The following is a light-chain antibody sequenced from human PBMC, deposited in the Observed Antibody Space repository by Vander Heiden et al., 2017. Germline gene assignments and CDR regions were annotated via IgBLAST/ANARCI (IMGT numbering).Light chain of an antibody. CDR2: GAS. V-gene: IGKV1-8*01. Sequence: AIRMTQSPSSFSASTVDRVTITCRASQGISSHLAWYQQKPGKAPKLLIDGASTLQRGVPSRFSGSGSGTDFTVTISFLQSEDFATYYCQQYYSYPVTFGGGTKVEIK. J-gene: IGKJ4*01. CDR3: QQYYSYPVT. CDR1: QGISSH.